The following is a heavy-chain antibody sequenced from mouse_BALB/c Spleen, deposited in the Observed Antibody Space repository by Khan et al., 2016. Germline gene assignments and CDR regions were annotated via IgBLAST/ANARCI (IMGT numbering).Heavy chain of an antibody. CDR2: INTNTGEP. CDR1: GYTFTNFG. V-gene: IGHV9-3*02. Sequence: QIQLVQSGPELKKPGETVKISCKASGYTFTNFGMNWVKQAPGKGLKWMGWINTNTGEPTYTEEFKGRFAFSLETSASTAYLQINNLKNEDTATYFCARGGANWDLWFAYWGQGTLVTVSA. D-gene: IGHD4-1*01. CDR3: ARGGANWDLWFAY. J-gene: IGHJ3*01.